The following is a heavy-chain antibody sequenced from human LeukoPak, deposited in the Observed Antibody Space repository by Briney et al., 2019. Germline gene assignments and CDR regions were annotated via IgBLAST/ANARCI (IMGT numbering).Heavy chain of an antibody. Sequence: ASVKVSCTASGYTFTSYYMHWVRQAPGQGLEWMGIINPSGGSTCYAQKFQGRVTMTRDMSTNTVYMVLSSLRSEDTAVHYSARERQRGYSYGNWFDPWGQGTLVTVSS. CDR3: ARERQRGYSYGNWFDP. CDR2: INPSGGST. D-gene: IGHD5-18*01. J-gene: IGHJ5*02. CDR1: GYTFTSYY. V-gene: IGHV1-46*01.